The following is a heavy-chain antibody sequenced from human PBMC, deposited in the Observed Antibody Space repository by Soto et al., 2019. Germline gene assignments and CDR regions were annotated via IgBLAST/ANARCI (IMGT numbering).Heavy chain of an antibody. D-gene: IGHD3-9*01. CDR1: GFIFSSYS. J-gene: IGHJ4*02. Sequence: EVPVVESGGGLVQPGGSLRLSCVGSGFIFSSYSLNWVRQAPGKGLEWVSYIRGSSDVIGYADSVKGRFTISRDNAKNSLYLQMNSLRDEDTAVYFCARDTGYAFDYWGQGTLVTVSS. CDR2: IRGSSDVI. CDR3: ARDTGYAFDY. V-gene: IGHV3-48*02.